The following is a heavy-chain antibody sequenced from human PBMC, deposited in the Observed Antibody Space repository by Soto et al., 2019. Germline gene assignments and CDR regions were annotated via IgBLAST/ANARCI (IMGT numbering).Heavy chain of an antibody. V-gene: IGHV2-5*01. CDR2: IYWNDDK. CDR1: GFSLSTSGVS. CDR3: AHRAGSRGSLDF. J-gene: IGHJ4*02. Sequence: SGPTLVNPTQTLTLTCTFSGFSLSTSGVSVGWIRQPPGKAPEWLAFIYWNDDKSYSPSLKSRLTVTKDNSKKQVVLTMTNMDPADTATYYCAHRAGSRGSLDFWGQGTLVTVSS. D-gene: IGHD6-25*01.